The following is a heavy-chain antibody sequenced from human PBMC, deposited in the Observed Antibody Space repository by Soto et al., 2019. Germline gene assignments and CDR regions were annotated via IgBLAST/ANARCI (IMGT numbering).Heavy chain of an antibody. J-gene: IGHJ4*02. V-gene: IGHV3-73*01. D-gene: IGHD3-10*01. Sequence: GGSLRLSCAASGFTFSGSAMHWVRQASGKGLEWVGRIRSKTNSYATAYAASVKGRFTISRDDSKNTAYLQMNSLKTEDSAVYYCTSMVRGVIDYWGQGTLVTVPQ. CDR3: TSMVRGVIDY. CDR1: GFTFSGSA. CDR2: IRSKTNSYAT.